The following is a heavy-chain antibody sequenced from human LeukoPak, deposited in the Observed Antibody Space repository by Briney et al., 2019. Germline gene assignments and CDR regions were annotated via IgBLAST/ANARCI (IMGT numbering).Heavy chain of an antibody. D-gene: IGHD6-6*01. CDR1: GFTFSSYS. CDR3: ASIAALQEGY. Sequence: GGSLRLSCAASGFTFSSYSMNWVRQAPGKGLEWVSYISSSSSTIYYADSVKGRFTISRDNAKNSLYLQMNSLRAEDTAVYYCASIAALQEGYWGQGTLVTVSS. CDR2: ISSSSSTI. V-gene: IGHV3-48*01. J-gene: IGHJ4*02.